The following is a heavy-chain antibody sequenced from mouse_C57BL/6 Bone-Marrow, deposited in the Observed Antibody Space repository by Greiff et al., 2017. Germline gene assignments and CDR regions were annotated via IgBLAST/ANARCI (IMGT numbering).Heavy chain of an antibody. V-gene: IGHV1-9*01. CDR1: GYTFTGYW. Sequence: LVESGAELMKPGASVKLSCKATGYTFTGYWIEWVKQRPGHGLEWIGEILPGSGSTNYNEKFKGKATFTADTSSNTAYMQLSSLTTEDSAIYYCARWGVHYYGSSYHCDYWGQGTTRTVSS. D-gene: IGHD1-1*01. CDR3: ARWGVHYYGSSYHCDY. CDR2: ILPGSGST. J-gene: IGHJ2*01.